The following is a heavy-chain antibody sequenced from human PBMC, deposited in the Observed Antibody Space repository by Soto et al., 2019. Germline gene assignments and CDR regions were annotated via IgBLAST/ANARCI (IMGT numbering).Heavy chain of an antibody. J-gene: IGHJ4*02. CDR3: ASAFGRWFGFDY. CDR1: GFTFSSYW. D-gene: IGHD3-10*01. CDR2: INSDGSST. Sequence: GGSLRLSCAASGFTFSSYWMHWVRQAPGKGLVWVSRINSDGSSTSYADSVKGRFTISRDNAKNTLYLQMNSLRAEDTAVYYCASAFGRWFGFDYWGQGTLVTVSS. V-gene: IGHV3-74*01.